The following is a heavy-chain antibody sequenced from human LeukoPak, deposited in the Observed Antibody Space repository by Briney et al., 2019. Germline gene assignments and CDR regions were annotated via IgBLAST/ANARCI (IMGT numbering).Heavy chain of an antibody. Sequence: ASVKVSCKASGYPFTSYDFNWVRQPTGQGLEWMGWMNPNSGNTGYAQKFQGRVTMTRNTSISTAYMELSSLRSEDTAVYYCARGTIRSSTSCYFYWGQGTLVTVSS. J-gene: IGHJ4*02. V-gene: IGHV1-8*01. D-gene: IGHD2-2*01. CDR1: GYPFTSYD. CDR2: MNPNSGNT. CDR3: ARGTIRSSTSCYFY.